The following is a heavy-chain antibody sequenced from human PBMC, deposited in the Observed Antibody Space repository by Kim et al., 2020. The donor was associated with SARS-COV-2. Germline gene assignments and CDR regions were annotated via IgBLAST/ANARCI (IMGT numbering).Heavy chain of an antibody. V-gene: IGHV1-46*01. J-gene: IGHJ6*02. D-gene: IGHD1-26*01. CDR3: ARDRMGATEYYYYGMDV. CDR2: INPSGGST. Sequence: ASVKVSCKASGYTFTSYYMHWVRQAPGQGLEWMGIINPSGGSTSYAQKFQGRVTMTRDTSTSTVYMELSSLRSEDTAVYYCARDRMGATEYYYYGMDVWGQGTTVTVSS. CDR1: GYTFTSYY.